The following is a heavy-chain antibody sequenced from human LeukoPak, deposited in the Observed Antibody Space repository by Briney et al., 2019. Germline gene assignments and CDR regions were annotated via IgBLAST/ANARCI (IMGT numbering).Heavy chain of an antibody. CDR2: IKQDGSEK. V-gene: IGHV3-7*01. Sequence: GGSLRLSCAASGFTFSSYWMSWVRQAPGKGLEWVANIKQDGSEKYYVDSVKGRFTISKDNAKNSLYLQMNSLRAEDTAVYYCARDTDSSGYYGGSHYWGQGTLVTVSS. CDR1: GFTFSSYW. J-gene: IGHJ4*02. CDR3: ARDTDSSGYYGGSHY. D-gene: IGHD3-22*01.